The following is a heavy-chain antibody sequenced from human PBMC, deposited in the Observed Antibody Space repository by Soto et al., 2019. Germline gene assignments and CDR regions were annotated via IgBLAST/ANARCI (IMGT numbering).Heavy chain of an antibody. Sequence: QVQLVESGGGVVQPGRSLRLSCAASGFTFSSYAMHWVRQAPGKGLEWVAVISYDGSNKYYADSVKGRFTISRDNYKNTLYLQMNSLGAEDTAVYYCASLKKIAAPGPNWFDPWGQGTLVTVSS. CDR1: GFTFSSYA. V-gene: IGHV3-30-3*01. D-gene: IGHD6-13*01. J-gene: IGHJ5*02. CDR2: ISYDGSNK. CDR3: ASLKKIAAPGPNWFDP.